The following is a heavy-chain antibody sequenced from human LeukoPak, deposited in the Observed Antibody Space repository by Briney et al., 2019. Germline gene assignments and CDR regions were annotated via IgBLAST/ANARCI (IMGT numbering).Heavy chain of an antibody. CDR1: GGTFSSYA. CDR2: IFPIFGTA. Sequence: VASVKVSCKASGGTFSSYAISWVRQAPGQGLEWMVGIFPIFGTANYAQKFQGRVTITTDESTSTAYMELSSLRSEDTAVYYCASTLSTFALYYFDYWGQGTLVTVSS. J-gene: IGHJ4*02. V-gene: IGHV1-69*05. CDR3: ASTLSTFALYYFDY.